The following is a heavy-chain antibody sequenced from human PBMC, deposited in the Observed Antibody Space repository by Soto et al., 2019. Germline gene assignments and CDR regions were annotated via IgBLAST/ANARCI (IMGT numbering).Heavy chain of an antibody. Sequence: QVQLEQSGAEVKKPGSSVKVSCKASGGTFRNSAISWVRQVPGQGLEWMGGIMPIFRTPDYAQKFQGRVTITADESTSTAYMELSGLRSDDTAVYFCARDNDRPQLGGNYYYILDVWGHGTTVTVSS. D-gene: IGHD1-1*01. CDR1: GGTFRNSA. J-gene: IGHJ6*02. CDR2: IMPIFRTP. V-gene: IGHV1-69*12. CDR3: ARDNDRPQLGGNYYYILDV.